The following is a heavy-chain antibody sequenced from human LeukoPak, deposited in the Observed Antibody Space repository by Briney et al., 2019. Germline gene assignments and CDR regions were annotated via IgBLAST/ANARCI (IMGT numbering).Heavy chain of an antibody. CDR1: GFTFSSYS. Sequence: PGGSLRLSCAASGFTFSSYSMNWVRQAPGKGLEWVSYISSSSSTIYYADSVEGRFTISRDNAKNSLYLQMNSLRAEDTAVYYCARDSRYGDYGMDVWGQGTTVTVSS. CDR2: ISSSSSTI. V-gene: IGHV3-48*04. D-gene: IGHD4-17*01. J-gene: IGHJ6*02. CDR3: ARDSRYGDYGMDV.